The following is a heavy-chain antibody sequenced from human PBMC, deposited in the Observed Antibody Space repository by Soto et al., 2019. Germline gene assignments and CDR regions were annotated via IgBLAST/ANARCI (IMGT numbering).Heavy chain of an antibody. D-gene: IGHD3-10*01. J-gene: IGHJ6*02. CDR2: IDPSDSYT. V-gene: IGHV5-10-1*01. CDR1: GYSFTSYW. CDR3: ARRSSVRGQKVYGMDV. Sequence: PGEFLKISCKGSGYSFTSYWISGVRQMPGKGLEWMGRIDPSDSYTNYSPSFQGHVTISADKSISTAYLQWSSLKASDTAMYYCARRSSVRGQKVYGMDVWGQGTTVTVSS.